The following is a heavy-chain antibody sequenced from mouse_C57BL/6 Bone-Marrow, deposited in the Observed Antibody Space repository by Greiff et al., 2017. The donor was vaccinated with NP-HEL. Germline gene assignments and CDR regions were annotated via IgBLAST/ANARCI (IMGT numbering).Heavy chain of an antibody. Sequence: EVQLQQSGPVLVKPGASVKMSCKASGYTFTDYYMNWVKQSHGKSLEWIGVINPYNGGTSYNQKFKGKATLTVDKSSSTAYMELHSLTSEDSAVYYCAREGAGPWFAYWGQGTLVTVSA. J-gene: IGHJ3*01. CDR3: AREGAGPWFAY. V-gene: IGHV1-19*01. CDR1: GYTFTDYY. CDR2: INPYNGGT. D-gene: IGHD4-1*01.